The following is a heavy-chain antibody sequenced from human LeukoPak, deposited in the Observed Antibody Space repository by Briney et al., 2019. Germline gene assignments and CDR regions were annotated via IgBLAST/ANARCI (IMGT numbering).Heavy chain of an antibody. CDR3: ARDPSIAAPDY. CDR1: GYTFTSYY. D-gene: IGHD6-6*01. J-gene: IGHJ4*02. V-gene: IGHV1-46*01. CDR2: INPSGGST. Sequence: ASVKVSCKASGYTFTSYYMHWVRQAPGQGLEWMGIINPSGGSTSYAQKFQGRVTMTRDMSTSTVYMELSSLRSEDTAVYYCARDPSIAAPDYWGQGTLVTLSS.